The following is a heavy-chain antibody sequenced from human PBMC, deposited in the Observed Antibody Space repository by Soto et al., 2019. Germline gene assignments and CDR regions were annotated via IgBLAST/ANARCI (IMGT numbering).Heavy chain of an antibody. CDR3: ARVAVAGTLDY. J-gene: IGHJ4*02. D-gene: IGHD6-19*01. CDR1: GFTFSSYA. CDR2: ISYDGSNK. V-gene: IGHV3-30-3*01. Sequence: QVQLVESGGGVIQPGRSLRISCAASGFTFSSYAMHWVRQAPGKGLEWVAVISYDGSNKYYADSVKGRFTISRDNYKNTLYLQMNSLRAEDTAVYYCARVAVAGTLDYWGQGTLVTVST.